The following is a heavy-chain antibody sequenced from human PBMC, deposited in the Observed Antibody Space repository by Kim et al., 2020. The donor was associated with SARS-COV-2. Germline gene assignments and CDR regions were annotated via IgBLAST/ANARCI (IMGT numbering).Heavy chain of an antibody. CDR2: IIPILNMA. CDR3: SRAGKHQNVVAAATFLDNW. CDR1: GYTFNTHA. Sequence: SVKVSCKASGYTFNTHAIAWVRQAPGQGLEWMGRIIPILNMATYAQKFQGRVTVTADRSASTAYMELNSLTSDDTAVYFCSRAGKHQNVVAAATFLDNW. D-gene: IGHD2-15*01. V-gene: IGHV1-69*04. J-gene: IGHJ5*01.